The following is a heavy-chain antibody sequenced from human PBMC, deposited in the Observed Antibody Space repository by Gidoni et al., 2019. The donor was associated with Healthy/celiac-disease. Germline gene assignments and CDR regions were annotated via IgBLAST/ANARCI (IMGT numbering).Heavy chain of an antibody. J-gene: IGHJ4*02. V-gene: IGHV4-34*01. D-gene: IGHD2-2*02. CDR3: ASIRAATGLDY. CDR1: GGSFSGYY. CDR2: INHSGST. Sequence: QVQLQQRGAGLLKPSETLSLTCAVYGGSFSGYYWSWIGEPPEKGLEWIGEINHSGSTNYNPSLKSRVTISVDTSKNQFSLKLSSVTAADTAVYYCASIRAATGLDYWGQGTLVTVSS.